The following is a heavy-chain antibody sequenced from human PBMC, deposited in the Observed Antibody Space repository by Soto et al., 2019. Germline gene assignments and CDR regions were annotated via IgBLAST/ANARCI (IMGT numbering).Heavy chain of an antibody. CDR2: ISGSGGST. Sequence: GGSLRLSCAASGFTFSSYAMSWVRQAPGKGLEWVSAISGSGGSTYYADSGKGRSTISRDNSKNKRYRQMNSLSAEDTAVYYCAKVYSSGWYVYWGQGTLVTVSS. CDR3: AKVYSSGWYVY. D-gene: IGHD6-19*01. V-gene: IGHV3-23*01. J-gene: IGHJ4*02. CDR1: GFTFSSYA.